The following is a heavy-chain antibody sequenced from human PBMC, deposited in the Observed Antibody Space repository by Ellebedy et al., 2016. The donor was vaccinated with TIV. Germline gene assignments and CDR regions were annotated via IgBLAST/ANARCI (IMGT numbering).Heavy chain of an antibody. V-gene: IGHV4-59*08. J-gene: IGHJ4*02. D-gene: IGHD1-26*01. CDR1: GDFLMSYY. CDR2: VYDSGTT. CDR3: ARQWGGSVQY. Sequence: MPSETLSLTCTVSGDFLMSYYWGWIRQSPRKELEWIGYVYDSGTTAYNPSLKSRVTISSDTSKKQFSLKVTSVTADTAVYYCARQWGGSVQYWGQGTLVTVSS.